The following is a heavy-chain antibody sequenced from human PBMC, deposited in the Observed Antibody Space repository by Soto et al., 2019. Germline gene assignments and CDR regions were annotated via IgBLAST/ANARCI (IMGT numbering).Heavy chain of an antibody. J-gene: IGHJ4*02. Sequence: PGGSLRLSCAASGFTFSSYDMSWVRQAPGKGLEWVSSISGSGGSAYYAGSVKGRFAISRDNSKSTLYLHLNTLRAEDTAVYYCARDRSYFEYWGQGTLVTVSS. CDR2: ISGSGGSA. V-gene: IGHV3-23*01. CDR3: ARDRSYFEY. CDR1: GFTFSSYD.